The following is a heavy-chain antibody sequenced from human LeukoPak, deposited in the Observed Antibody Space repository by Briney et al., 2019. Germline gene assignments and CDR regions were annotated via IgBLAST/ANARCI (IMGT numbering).Heavy chain of an antibody. V-gene: IGHV1-3*01. CDR2: INAGNGNT. J-gene: IGHJ4*02. Sequence: ASVKVSCKASGYTVTSYAMHWVRQAPGQRLECMGWINAGNGNTKYSQKFQGRVTITRDTSASTAYMELSSLRSEDTAVYYCARDQAYYYGSGSSTDPFDYWGQGTLVTVSS. D-gene: IGHD3-10*01. CDR1: GYTVTSYA. CDR3: ARDQAYYYGSGSSTDPFDY.